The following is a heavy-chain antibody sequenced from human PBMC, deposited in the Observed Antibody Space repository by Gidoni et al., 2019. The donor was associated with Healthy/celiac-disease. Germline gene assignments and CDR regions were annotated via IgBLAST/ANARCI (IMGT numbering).Heavy chain of an antibody. Sequence: QVQLQQWGAGLLKPSETLSLTCAVYVGSFSGYYWSWIRQPPGKGLEWIGEINHSGSTNYNPSLKSRVTRSVDTSKNQFSLKLSSVTAADTAVYYCARDNYYSKAYYYYGMDVWGQGTTVTVSS. J-gene: IGHJ6*02. CDR2: INHSGST. CDR3: ARDNYYSKAYYYYGMDV. CDR1: VGSFSGYY. V-gene: IGHV4-34*01. D-gene: IGHD4-4*01.